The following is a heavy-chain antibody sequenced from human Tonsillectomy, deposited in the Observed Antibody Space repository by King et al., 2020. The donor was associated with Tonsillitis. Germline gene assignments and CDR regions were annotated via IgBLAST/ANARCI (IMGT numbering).Heavy chain of an antibody. CDR3: ARRGIINYGMDV. CDR1: GGTFNNYG. J-gene: IGHJ6*02. Sequence: QLVQSGAEVKRPGSSLKVSCKASGGTFNNYGISWVRQAPGQGLEWMGGIIPCFGATNYAQKFQGRVTITADESTRTAYIELGSLRSDDTAVYYCARRGIINYGMDVWGQGTTVIVSS. V-gene: IGHV1-69*01. D-gene: IGHD2-15*01. CDR2: IIPCFGAT.